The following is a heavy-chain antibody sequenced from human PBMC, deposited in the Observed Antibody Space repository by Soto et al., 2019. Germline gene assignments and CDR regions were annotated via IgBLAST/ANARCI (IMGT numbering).Heavy chain of an antibody. CDR2: INPNNGGT. Sequence: ASVKVSCKASGYSFTGNSMHWVRQAPGQGLEWMGWINPNNGGTNYAQRFRGWVTITRDTSASAGYMELSSLRYEDTAVYYCARGWGGIVVAGTRLDFWGQGTQVTVSS. CDR3: ARGWGGIVVAGTRLDF. V-gene: IGHV1-2*04. D-gene: IGHD6-13*01. J-gene: IGHJ4*02. CDR1: GYSFTGNS.